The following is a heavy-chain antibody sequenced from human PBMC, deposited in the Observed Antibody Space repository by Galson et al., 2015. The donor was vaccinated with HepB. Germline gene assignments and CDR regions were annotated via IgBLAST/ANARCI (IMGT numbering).Heavy chain of an antibody. J-gene: IGHJ4*02. V-gene: IGHV3-30*04. CDR3: ARDPGYYDSSGLDY. CDR1: GFTFSSYA. CDR2: ISYDGSNK. Sequence: SLRLSCAASGFTFSSYAMHWVRQAPGKGLEWVAVISYDGSNKYYADSVKGRFTISRDNSKNTLYLQMNSLRAEDTAVYYCARDPGYYDSSGLDYWGQGTLVTVSS. D-gene: IGHD3-22*01.